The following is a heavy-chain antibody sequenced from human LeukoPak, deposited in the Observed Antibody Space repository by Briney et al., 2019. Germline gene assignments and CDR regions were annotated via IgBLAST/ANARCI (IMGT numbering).Heavy chain of an antibody. Sequence: GGSLRLSCAASGFTFSSYSMNWVRQAPGKGLEWVSYISSTSNSLYYADSVKGRFTISRDNSKNTLYLQMNSLRAEDTAVYYCAKDRYPSIYMDVWGKGTTVTVSS. CDR1: GFTFSSYS. CDR3: AKDRYPSIYMDV. J-gene: IGHJ6*03. D-gene: IGHD3-9*01. V-gene: IGHV3-48*01. CDR2: ISSTSNSL.